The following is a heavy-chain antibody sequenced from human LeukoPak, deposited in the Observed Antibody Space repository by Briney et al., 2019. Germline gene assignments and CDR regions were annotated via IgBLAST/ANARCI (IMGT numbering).Heavy chain of an antibody. CDR3: ARSVEGYCSGGSCYSYYYYMDV. Sequence: SETLSLTCTVSGGSMSSHYWTWIRQPPGKGLEWVGYIYYSGGTNYNPSLKSRVTISVDTSKNQFSLKLSSVTAADTAVYYCARSVEGYCSGGSCYSYYYYMDVWGKGTTVTVSS. V-gene: IGHV4-59*11. CDR1: GGSMSSHY. CDR2: IYYSGGT. D-gene: IGHD2-15*01. J-gene: IGHJ6*03.